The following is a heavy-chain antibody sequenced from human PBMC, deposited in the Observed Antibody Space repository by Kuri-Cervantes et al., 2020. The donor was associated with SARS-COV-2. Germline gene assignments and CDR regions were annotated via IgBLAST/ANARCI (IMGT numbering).Heavy chain of an antibody. J-gene: IGHJ3*02. CDR2: VKTNSGNT. CDR3: ARGGVGYCSSTSCYSFWAFDI. V-gene: IGHV1-8*01. CDR1: ESTFPNYD. D-gene: IGHD2-2*02. Sequence: ASVKVSCKAPESTFPNYDINWVRQATGQGLEWMGMVKTNSGNTLYAQIFQGRVTMTRDTSTSTVYMELRSLRSEDTAVYYCARGGVGYCSSTSCYSFWAFDIWGQGTMVTVSS.